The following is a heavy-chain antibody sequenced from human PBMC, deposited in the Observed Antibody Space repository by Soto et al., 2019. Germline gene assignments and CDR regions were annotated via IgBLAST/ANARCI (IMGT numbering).Heavy chain of an antibody. CDR3: AREPPYYDFWSGYQLYYYYGMDV. Sequence: SQTLSLTCAISGDSVSSNSAAWNWIRQSPSRGLEWLGRTYYRSKWYNDYAVSVKSRITINPDTSKNQFSLQLNSVTPEDTAVYYCAREPPYYDFWSGYQLYYYYGMDVWGQGTTVTSP. CDR2: TYYRSKWYN. D-gene: IGHD3-3*01. V-gene: IGHV6-1*01. J-gene: IGHJ6*02. CDR1: GDSVSSNSAA.